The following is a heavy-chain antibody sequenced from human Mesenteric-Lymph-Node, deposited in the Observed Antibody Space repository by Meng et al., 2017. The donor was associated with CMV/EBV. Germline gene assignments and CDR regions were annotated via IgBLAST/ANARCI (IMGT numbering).Heavy chain of an antibody. CDR3: ARHWDV. J-gene: IGHJ6*02. Sequence: GESLKISCAASGFTLSIYWMHWVRQAPGKGLVWVSRIKSDGSTATYSDSVKGRFTISGDNAKNSLYLQMNSLRADDTAVYYCARHWDVWGQGTTVTVSS. CDR1: GFTLSIYW. V-gene: IGHV3-74*01. CDR2: IKSDGSTA.